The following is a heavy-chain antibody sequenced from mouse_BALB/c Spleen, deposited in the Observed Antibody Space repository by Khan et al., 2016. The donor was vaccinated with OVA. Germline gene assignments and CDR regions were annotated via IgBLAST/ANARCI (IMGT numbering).Heavy chain of an antibody. CDR1: GYTFTDYY. Sequence: QVQLQQSGAELARPGASVTLSCKASGYTFTDYYINWMRQRTGQGLEWIGEIYPGSDNTYYNEKFKGKATLTADKSSSTAYMPLSSLTSEDSAVYFLAREWAAWFPYWGQGTLVTVSA. CDR3: AREWAAWFPY. V-gene: IGHV1-77*01. CDR2: IYPGSDNT. J-gene: IGHJ3*01.